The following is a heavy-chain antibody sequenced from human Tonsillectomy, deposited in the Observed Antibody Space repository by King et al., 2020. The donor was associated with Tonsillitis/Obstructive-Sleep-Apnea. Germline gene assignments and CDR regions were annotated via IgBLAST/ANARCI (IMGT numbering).Heavy chain of an antibody. V-gene: IGHV4-39*01. Sequence: VQLQESGPGLVKPSETLSLTCTVSGGSVSSTSYYWGWVRQPPGKGLEWIGSIYYSGTTYYNPSLESRATVSVDTSKNQFSLKLNSMTAADTAVYYCARHVDYTREYYYCMDVWGTGTTVTVAS. CDR2: IYYSGTT. D-gene: IGHD4-11*01. CDR1: GGSVSSTSYY. CDR3: ARHVDYTREYYYCMDV. J-gene: IGHJ6*03.